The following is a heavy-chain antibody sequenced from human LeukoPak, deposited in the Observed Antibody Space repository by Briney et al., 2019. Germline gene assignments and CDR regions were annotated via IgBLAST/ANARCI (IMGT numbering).Heavy chain of an antibody. CDR3: ARVKPYSSSWYYYYYYMDV. CDR2: IYYGGST. Sequence: SETLSLTCSVSGGSISSYYWSWIRQPPGKGLEWIGYIYYGGSTNYNPSLKSRVTISVDTSKNQFSLRLSSVTAADTAVYYCARVKPYSSSWYYYYYYMDVWGKGTTVTVSS. J-gene: IGHJ6*03. D-gene: IGHD6-13*01. CDR1: GGSISSYY. V-gene: IGHV4-59*01.